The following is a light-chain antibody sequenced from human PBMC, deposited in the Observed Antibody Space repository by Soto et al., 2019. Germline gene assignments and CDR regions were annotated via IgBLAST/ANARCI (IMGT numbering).Light chain of an antibody. CDR2: AAS. V-gene: IGKV1-27*01. CDR3: QKYNRAPWT. Sequence: DIQMTQSPSSLSASVGDRVTITCRASQGISNYLAWYQQKPGKVPKLLIYAASTLPSGVPSRFSGSGSGPDFTLTISSLQPEDVETYYCQKYNRAPWTFGQGTKVEIK. CDR1: QGISNY. J-gene: IGKJ1*01.